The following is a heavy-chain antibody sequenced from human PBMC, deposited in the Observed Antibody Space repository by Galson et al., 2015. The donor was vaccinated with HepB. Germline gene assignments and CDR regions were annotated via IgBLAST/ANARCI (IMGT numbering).Heavy chain of an antibody. CDR3: ASQFYYDSSPFDP. J-gene: IGHJ5*02. D-gene: IGHD3-22*01. Sequence: SLRLSCAASGFTISSHYMSWVRQAPGKGLEWVSVVYTDGSTYYADSVKGRFTISRDNSKNTVYLQMNSLRAEDTAVYYCASQFYYDSSPFDPWGQGNLVTVSS. CDR2: VYTDGST. CDR1: GFTISSHY. V-gene: IGHV3-53*01.